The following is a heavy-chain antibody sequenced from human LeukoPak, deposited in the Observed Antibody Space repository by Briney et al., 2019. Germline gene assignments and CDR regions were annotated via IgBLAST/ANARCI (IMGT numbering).Heavy chain of an antibody. CDR2: IKSKTDGGTT. CDR3: TTAYYDFWSGYYRFDY. Sequence: GGSLRLSCAASGFTFSNAWMSWVRQAPGKGLEWVGRIKSKTDGGTTDYAAPVKSRFTISRDDSKNTLYLQMNSLKTEDTAVYYCTTAYYDFWSGYYRFDYWGQGTLVTVSS. D-gene: IGHD3-3*01. CDR1: GFTFSNAW. J-gene: IGHJ4*02. V-gene: IGHV3-15*01.